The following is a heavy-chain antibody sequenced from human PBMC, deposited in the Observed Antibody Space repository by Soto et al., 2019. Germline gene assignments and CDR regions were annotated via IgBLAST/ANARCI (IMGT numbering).Heavy chain of an antibody. Sequence: GGSLRLSCAASGFTFSNAWMNWVRQAPGKGLEWVGRIKSKTDGGTTDYAAPVKGRFTISRDDSKNTLYLQMNSLKTEDTAVYYCTTDAHDFWSGYTVDGWGQGTTVTVSS. D-gene: IGHD3-3*01. CDR3: TTDAHDFWSGYTVDG. V-gene: IGHV3-15*07. CDR2: IKSKTDGGTT. J-gene: IGHJ6*02. CDR1: GFTFSNAW.